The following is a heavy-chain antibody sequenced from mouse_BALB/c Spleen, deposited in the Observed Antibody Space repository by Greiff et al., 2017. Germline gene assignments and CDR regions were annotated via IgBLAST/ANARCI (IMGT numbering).Heavy chain of an antibody. J-gene: IGHJ1*01. Sequence: EVKLVESGGGLVKPGGSLKLSCAASGFAFSSYDMSWVRQTPEKRLEWVAYISSGGGSTYYPDTVKGRFTISRDNAKNTLYLQMSRLKSEDTAMYYCARFLGGRHYYGPHWYFDVWGAGTTVTVSS. CDR3: ARFLGGRHYYGPHWYFDV. CDR2: ISSGGGST. CDR1: GFAFSSYD. V-gene: IGHV5-12-1*01. D-gene: IGHD1-1*02.